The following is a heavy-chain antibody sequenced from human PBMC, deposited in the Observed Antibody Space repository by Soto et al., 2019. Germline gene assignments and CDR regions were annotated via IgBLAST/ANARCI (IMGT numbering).Heavy chain of an antibody. CDR3: ARGQTGLTTSPADY. J-gene: IGHJ4*02. CDR2: IYYSGST. D-gene: IGHD4-4*01. Sequence: SETLSLTCTVSGGSIIRGGYYWIWIRQHPGKGLEWIGYIYYSGSTYYNPSLKSRVTISVDTSKNQFSLKLSSVTAADTAVYYCARGQTGLTTSPADYWGQGTLVTVSS. CDR1: GGSIIRGGYY. V-gene: IGHV4-31*03.